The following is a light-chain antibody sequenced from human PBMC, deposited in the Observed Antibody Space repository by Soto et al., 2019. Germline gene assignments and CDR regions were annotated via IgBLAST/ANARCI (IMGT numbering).Light chain of an antibody. CDR1: QRVSSN. Sequence: ETEMTQSPATLSVSPGERATLSCRASQRVSSNLAWYQQKPGQAPRLLIYGASTRATGIPARFSGSGSGTEFTLTISSLQSEDFAVYYCQQYNNWPPMYTFGQGTKLEIK. J-gene: IGKJ2*01. V-gene: IGKV3-15*01. CDR3: QQYNNWPPMYT. CDR2: GAS.